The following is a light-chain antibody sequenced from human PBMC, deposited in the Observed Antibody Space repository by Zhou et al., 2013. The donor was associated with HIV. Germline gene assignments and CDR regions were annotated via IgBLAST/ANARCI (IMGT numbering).Light chain of an antibody. Sequence: EVLMTQSPVTLSVSPGARATLSCRASQSVDTYLAWYQQRPGQPPRLLIYDASTRATGVPVRFSGSGSGTEFTLSIANLQSEDVAVYYCQQYNRWPPLTFGGGTRWRSN. CDR2: DAS. CDR3: QQYNRWPPLT. CDR1: QSVDTY. J-gene: IGKJ4*01. V-gene: IGKV3-15*01.